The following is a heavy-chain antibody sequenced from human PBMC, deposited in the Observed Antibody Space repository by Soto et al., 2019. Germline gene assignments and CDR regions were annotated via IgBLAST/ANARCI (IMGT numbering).Heavy chain of an antibody. CDR3: ARGDYYDSSGPFSDAFDI. CDR2: IKPDGSEK. V-gene: IGHV3-7*04. J-gene: IGHJ3*02. CDR1: GFTFSTYW. D-gene: IGHD3-22*01. Sequence: GFTFSTYWMSWVRQAPGKGLEWVANIKPDGSEKWYVDSVKGRFTIFRDNAKNSLYLQMNSLRAEDTAVYYCARGDYYDSSGPFSDAFDIWGQGTMV.